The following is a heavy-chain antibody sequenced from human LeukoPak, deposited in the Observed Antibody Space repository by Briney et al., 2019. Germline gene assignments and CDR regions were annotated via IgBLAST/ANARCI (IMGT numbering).Heavy chain of an antibody. CDR1: GYSISNGYY. CDR2: IYHSGST. CDR3: ARASRTGLGIGSFDY. J-gene: IGHJ4*02. D-gene: IGHD7-27*01. V-gene: IGHV4-38-2*02. Sequence: KPSETLSLTCTVSGYSISNGYYWGWIRQPPGKGLEWIGSIYHSGSTYYNPSLKSRVTISVDTSRNQFSLNLNSVTAADTAVYYCARASRTGLGIGSFDYWGQGTLVTVSS.